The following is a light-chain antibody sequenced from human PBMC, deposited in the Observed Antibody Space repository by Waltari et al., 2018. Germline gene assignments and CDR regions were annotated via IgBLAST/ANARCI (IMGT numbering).Light chain of an antibody. J-gene: IGLJ2*01. CDR3: CSYTTSTTFL. CDR1: SSDVGGSNF. V-gene: IGLV2-14*03. Sequence: QSAPTQPPSVSGSPGQSVTITCTGLSSDVGGSNFVSWYQHYPAKAPKLMIFGVSNRPSGVSDRFSGSKSGNTASLTISGLQAEDEADYYCCSYTTSTTFLFGGGTRLTVL. CDR2: GVS.